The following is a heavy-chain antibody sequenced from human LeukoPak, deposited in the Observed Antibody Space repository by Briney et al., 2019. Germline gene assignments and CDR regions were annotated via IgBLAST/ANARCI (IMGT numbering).Heavy chain of an antibody. V-gene: IGHV4-39*01. CDR1: GGSISSSSYY. CDR3: ASTRNYDLWSGSGYFDL. Sequence: SETLSLTCTVSGGSISSSSYYWGWIRQPPGKGLEWIGSIYYSGSTYYNPSLKSRVTISVDTSKNQFSLKLSSVTAADTAVYYCASTRNYDLWSGSGYFDLWGRGTLVTVSS. D-gene: IGHD3-3*01. CDR2: IYYSGST. J-gene: IGHJ2*01.